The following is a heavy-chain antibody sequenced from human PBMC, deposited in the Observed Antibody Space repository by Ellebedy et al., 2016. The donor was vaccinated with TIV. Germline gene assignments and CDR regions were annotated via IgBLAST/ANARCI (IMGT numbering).Heavy chain of an antibody. D-gene: IGHD5-12*01. V-gene: IGHV3-21*01. CDR3: ERKGGYSGYENFDY. CDR2: ISSSSSYI. Sequence: PGGSLRLPCAATGFTFSSYSMNWVRQAPGKGLEWVPTISSSSSYIYSADSVKGRFTISRDNAKNSLYLQMNRLRAEDTALYYCERKGGYSGYENFDYWGQGTLVTVSS. J-gene: IGHJ4*02. CDR1: GFTFSSYS.